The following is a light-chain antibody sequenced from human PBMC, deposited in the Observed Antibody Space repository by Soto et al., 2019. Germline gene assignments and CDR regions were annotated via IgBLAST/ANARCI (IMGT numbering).Light chain of an antibody. CDR1: QSISSY. V-gene: IGKV1-39*01. CDR2: AAS. J-gene: IGKJ5*01. Sequence: DIQMTQSPSSLSASVGDRVTITCRASQSISSYLNWYQQKPGKAPKLVIYAASSLQSGVPSRFSGSGSGTDFTLTISSLQPEDFATYYCQQSYSTLPIAFGQGTRLEIK. CDR3: QQSYSTLPIA.